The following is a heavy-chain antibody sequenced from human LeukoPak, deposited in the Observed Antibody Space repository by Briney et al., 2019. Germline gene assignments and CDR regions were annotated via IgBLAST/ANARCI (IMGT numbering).Heavy chain of an antibody. V-gene: IGHV4-39*07. CDR1: GGSISSGSYY. CDR2: IYRSGST. J-gene: IGHJ6*03. CDR3: ARGDCSSTICYSPMDV. D-gene: IGHD2-2*01. Sequence: SETLSLTCTVSGGSISSGSYYWSWIRQPPGKGLEWIGSIYRSGSTNYNPSLKSRVTISVDTSKNQFSLKVNSVTAADTAVYYCARGDCSSTICYSPMDVWGKGTTVTVSS.